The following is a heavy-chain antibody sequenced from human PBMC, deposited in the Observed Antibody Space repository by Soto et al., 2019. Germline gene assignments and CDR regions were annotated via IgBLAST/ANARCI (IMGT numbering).Heavy chain of an antibody. CDR2: IYHSGST. V-gene: IGHV4-30-2*01. CDR3: ARGGVDYYESSGYSFSPYCFDY. D-gene: IGHD3-22*01. J-gene: IGHJ4*02. CDR1: GGSISSGGYS. Sequence: QLQLQESGSGLVKPSQTLSLTCAVSGGSISSGGYSWSWIRQPPGKGLEWIGYIYHSGSTYYNPSLPLRVDTPVATPENQFSLKLSSVTAAETAVYSRARGGVDYYESSGYSFSPYCFDYWGQGTLVTVSS.